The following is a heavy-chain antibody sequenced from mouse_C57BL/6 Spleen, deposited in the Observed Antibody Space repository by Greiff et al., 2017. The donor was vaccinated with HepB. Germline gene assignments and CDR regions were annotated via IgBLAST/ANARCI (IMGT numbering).Heavy chain of an antibody. J-gene: IGHJ3*01. Sequence: EVKLMESGGGLVKPGGSLKLSCAASGFTFSSYAMSWVRQTPEKGLEWVATISDGGSYTYYPDNVKGRFTISRDNAKNNLYLQMSHLKSEDTAMYYCARTAQAWFAYWGQGTLVTVSA. D-gene: IGHD3-2*02. V-gene: IGHV5-4*03. CDR2: ISDGGSYT. CDR3: ARTAQAWFAY. CDR1: GFTFSSYA.